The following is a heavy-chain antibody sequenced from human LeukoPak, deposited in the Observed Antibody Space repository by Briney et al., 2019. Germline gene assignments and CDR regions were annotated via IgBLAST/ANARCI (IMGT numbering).Heavy chain of an antibody. CDR2: ISTSSRDI. D-gene: IGHD3-10*01. CDR1: GFTFSTYN. J-gene: IGHJ4*02. Sequence: GGSLRLSCAASGFTFSTYNMNWVRQAPGKGLEWVSSISTSSRDIYYADSVKARFTISRDNAKNSLYLQMNSLRAEDTAVYYCARPSNYHGPGNYFPFDHWGQGTLVTVSS. V-gene: IGHV3-21*01. CDR3: ARPSNYHGPGNYFPFDH.